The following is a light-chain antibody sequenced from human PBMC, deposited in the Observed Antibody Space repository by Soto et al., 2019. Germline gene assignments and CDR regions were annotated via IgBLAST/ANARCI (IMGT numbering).Light chain of an antibody. J-gene: IGLJ1*01. Sequence: QSALTQPPFASGSPGQSVTISCTGTSSDVGRYNYISWYQQRPGKAPKLIIYEVSKRPSGVPDRLSGFKYGNTASLTVSGLQAEDEADYYCSSYAGNSRYVFGTGTKLTVL. CDR3: SSYAGNSRYV. CDR1: SSDVGRYNY. V-gene: IGLV2-8*01. CDR2: EVS.